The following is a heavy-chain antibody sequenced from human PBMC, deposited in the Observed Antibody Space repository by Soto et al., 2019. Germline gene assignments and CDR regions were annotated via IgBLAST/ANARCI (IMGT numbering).Heavy chain of an antibody. CDR1: GYTFTSDD. CDR2: LNPNSGNT. Sequence: QVQLVQSVAAVKKPGASVQVSCKASGYTFTSDDINWVRQATGQGLEWMGWLNPNSGNTGYAQKFQGRVTMTRNTSRSTAYMELSSLRSEDTAVYYCASGPPIAAAGLMDYWGQGTLVTVSS. V-gene: IGHV1-8*01. J-gene: IGHJ4*02. D-gene: IGHD6-13*01. CDR3: ASGPPIAAAGLMDY.